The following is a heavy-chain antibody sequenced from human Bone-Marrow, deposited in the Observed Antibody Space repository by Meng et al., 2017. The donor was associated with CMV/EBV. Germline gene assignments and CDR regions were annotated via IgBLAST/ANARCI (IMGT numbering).Heavy chain of an antibody. D-gene: IGHD7-27*01. V-gene: IGHV1-69*13. CDR2: IIPIFDTA. J-gene: IGHJ4*02. CDR1: GYTFTSYG. Sequence: SVKVSCKASGYTFTSYGISWVRQAPGQGLEWMGGIIPIFDTADYAQKFQGRVTITLEESTSTAYMELSSLRSEDTAVYYCAAGWITEKLGLADYWGQGTLVTVSS. CDR3: AAGWITEKLGLADY.